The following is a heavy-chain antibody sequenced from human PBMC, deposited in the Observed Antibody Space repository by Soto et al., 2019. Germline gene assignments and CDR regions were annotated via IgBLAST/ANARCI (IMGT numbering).Heavy chain of an antibody. Sequence: PGGCLRLSCAACGFNVANYAMHWVGQTPGKGLGWVSGISCDGGRIGYADSVKGRFTISRDNAKKSLFLQMNSLRPEDTALYYCAKVVVQATQPRYYFYGMDVWCQGTKVTV. D-gene: IGHD2-15*01. CDR2: ISCDGGRI. CDR3: AKVVVQATQPRYYFYGMDV. CDR1: GFNVANYA. J-gene: IGHJ6*02. V-gene: IGHV3-9*01.